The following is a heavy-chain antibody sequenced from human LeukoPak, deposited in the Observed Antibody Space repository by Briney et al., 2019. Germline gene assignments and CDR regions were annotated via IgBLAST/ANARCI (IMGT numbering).Heavy chain of an antibody. J-gene: IGHJ4*02. D-gene: IGHD4-17*01. CDR2: ISSGSSSI. Sequence: GGSLRLSCAASGFTFSSYSMNWVRQAPGKGLEWVSSISSGSSSIYYADSVKGRFTISRDNAKYSLYLQMDSLRAEDTAVYYCVRGTRGDYDYWGQGTLVTVFS. CDR3: VRGTRGDYDY. CDR1: GFTFSSYS. V-gene: IGHV3-21*01.